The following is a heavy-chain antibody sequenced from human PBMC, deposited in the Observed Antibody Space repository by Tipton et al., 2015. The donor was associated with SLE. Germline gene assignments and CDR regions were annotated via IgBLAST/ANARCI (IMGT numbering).Heavy chain of an antibody. CDR2: ISAYNGNT. V-gene: IGHV1-18*01. J-gene: IGHJ4*02. CDR1: GYTFTSYG. D-gene: IGHD3-22*01. CDR3: AKLIFYDSSGYLDD. Sequence: LVQSGAEVKKPGASVKVSCKASGYTFTSYGISWVRQAPGQGLEWMGWISAYNGNTNYTQKLQGRVTMTTDTSTSTAYMELRSLRSDDTAVYYCAKLIFYDSSGYLDDWGQGTLVTVSS.